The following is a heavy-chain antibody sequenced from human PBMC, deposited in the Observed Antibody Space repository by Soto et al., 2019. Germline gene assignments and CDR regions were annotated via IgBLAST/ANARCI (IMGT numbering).Heavy chain of an antibody. J-gene: IGHJ4*02. CDR1: GGSISSYY. Sequence: SETLSLTCTVSGGSISSYYWSWIRQPPGKGLEWIGYIYYSGSTNYNPSLKSRVTISVDTSKNQFSLKLSSVTAADTAVYYCATHALDGSGQYYFDYWGQGTLVTVSS. D-gene: IGHD3-10*01. V-gene: IGHV4-59*08. CDR3: ATHALDGSGQYYFDY. CDR2: IYYSGST.